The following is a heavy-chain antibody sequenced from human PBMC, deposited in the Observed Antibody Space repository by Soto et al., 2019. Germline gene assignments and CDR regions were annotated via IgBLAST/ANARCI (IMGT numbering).Heavy chain of an antibody. V-gene: IGHV3-23*01. D-gene: IGHD3-9*01. J-gene: IGHJ4*02. CDR1: GFTFSSHA. CDR2: ISGSGDST. CDR3: AQGRGLVSPHY. Sequence: HPGGSLRLSCGASGFTFSSHAMTWVRQAPRKGLEWVSAISGSGDSTYYADSVKGRFTISRDNSKNTMFLQINSLRAEDTAVYYCAQGRGLVSPHYWGQGTLVTVSS.